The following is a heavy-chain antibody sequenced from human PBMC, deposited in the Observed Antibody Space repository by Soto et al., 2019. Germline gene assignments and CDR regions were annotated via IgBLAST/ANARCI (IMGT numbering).Heavy chain of an antibody. CDR2: INHSGST. Sequence: SETLSLTCAVYGGSFSGYYWSWIRQPPGKGLEWIGEINHSGSTNYNPSLKSRVTISVDTSKNQFSLKLSSVTAADTAVYYCARGRYYYDSSGYYFDYWGQGTLVTVSS. D-gene: IGHD3-22*01. CDR1: GGSFSGYY. J-gene: IGHJ4*02. V-gene: IGHV4-34*01. CDR3: ARGRYYYDSSGYYFDY.